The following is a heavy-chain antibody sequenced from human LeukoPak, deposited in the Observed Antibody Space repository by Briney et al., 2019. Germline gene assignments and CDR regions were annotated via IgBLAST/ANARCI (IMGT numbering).Heavy chain of an antibody. D-gene: IGHD6-13*01. Sequence: GGSLGLSCAASGFTFTSYSMNWVRQAPGKGLEWLSYISIGSSTIYHADSVKGRFTISRDNAKNSLYLQMNSLRAEDTAVYYCARTIAAADTRWFDPWGQGTLVTVSS. CDR3: ARTIAAADTRWFDP. CDR2: ISIGSSTI. CDR1: GFTFTSYS. V-gene: IGHV3-48*01. J-gene: IGHJ5*02.